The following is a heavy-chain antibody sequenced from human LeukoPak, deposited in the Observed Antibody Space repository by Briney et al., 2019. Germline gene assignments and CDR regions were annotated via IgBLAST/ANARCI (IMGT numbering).Heavy chain of an antibody. CDR2: ISYDGSNK. D-gene: IGHD2-2*02. Sequence: PGRSLRLSCAASGFTFSSYAMHWVRQAPGKGLEWVAVISYDGSNKYYADSVKGRFTISRDNSKNTLYLQMNSLRAEDTAVYYCASDGLYRVFDYWGQGTLVTVSS. CDR1: GFTFSSYA. V-gene: IGHV3-30-3*01. J-gene: IGHJ4*02. CDR3: ASDGLYRVFDY.